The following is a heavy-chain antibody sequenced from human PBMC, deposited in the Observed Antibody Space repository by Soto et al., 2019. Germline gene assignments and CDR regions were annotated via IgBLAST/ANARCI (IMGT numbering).Heavy chain of an antibody. V-gene: IGHV5-51*03. CDR1: GYSFTSYW. J-gene: IGHJ3*02. CDR3: ARPRGDISTYDAFDI. CDR2: IYPGDSDT. Sequence: EVQLVQSGAEVKKPGESLQISCKGSGYSFTSYWIGWVRQMPGKGLEWMGIIYPGDSDTRYSPSFQGQVTISADKSISTAYLQWSSLKASDTAMYYCARPRGDISTYDAFDIWGQGTMVTVSS.